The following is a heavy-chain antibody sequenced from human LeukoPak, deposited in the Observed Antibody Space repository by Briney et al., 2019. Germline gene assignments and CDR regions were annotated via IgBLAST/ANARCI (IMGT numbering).Heavy chain of an antibody. J-gene: IGHJ3*02. Sequence: SQTLSLTCTVSGASISSGGNSWSWLRQPSGKGPEWIGYISHGGNTYYTPSLKSRVTISVDRSKNQFSLKLNSVTAADTAVYYCARGVEGVYAFDIWGQGTMVTVSS. CDR3: ARGVEGVYAFDI. D-gene: IGHD6-13*01. V-gene: IGHV4-30-2*01. CDR2: ISHGGNT. CDR1: GASISSGGNS.